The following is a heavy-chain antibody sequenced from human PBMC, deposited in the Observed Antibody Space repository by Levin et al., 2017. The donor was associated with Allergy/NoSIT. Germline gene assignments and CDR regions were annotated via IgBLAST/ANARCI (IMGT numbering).Heavy chain of an antibody. CDR3: ARIIVRGIHNWFDP. Sequence: ASVKVSCKASGYIFTNFYVHWLRQAPGQGLQWMGWIHPKSGGTNYAQKFQGRVTMTRDTSISTAYMELRRLTSDDTAVYYCARIIVRGIHNWFDPWGQGTLVTVS. V-gene: IGHV1-2*02. CDR1: GYIFTNFY. CDR2: IHPKSGGT. J-gene: IGHJ5*02. D-gene: IGHD3-10*01.